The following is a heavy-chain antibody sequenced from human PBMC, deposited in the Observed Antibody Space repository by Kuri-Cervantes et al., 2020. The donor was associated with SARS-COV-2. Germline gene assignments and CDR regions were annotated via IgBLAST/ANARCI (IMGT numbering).Heavy chain of an antibody. Sequence: GSLRLSCAASGFTFSSYWMSWVRQAPGKGLEWVANIKQDGSEKYYVDSVKGRFTISRDNAKNSLYLQMNSLRAEDTAVYYCARDPEGVIGFGYFDYWGQGTLVTGSS. CDR1: GFTFSSYW. V-gene: IGHV3-7*01. J-gene: IGHJ4*02. D-gene: IGHD3-10*01. CDR3: ARDPEGVIGFGYFDY. CDR2: IKQDGSEK.